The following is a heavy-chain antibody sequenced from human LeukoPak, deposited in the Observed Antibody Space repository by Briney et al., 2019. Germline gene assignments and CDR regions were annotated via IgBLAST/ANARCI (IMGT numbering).Heavy chain of an antibody. CDR1: GFTFDDYV. J-gene: IGHJ3*02. D-gene: IGHD5-24*01. V-gene: IGHV3-9*01. Sequence: PGGSLRLSCAASGFTFDDYVMHWVRQAPGKGLEWVSGISWNSGSIGYADSVKGRFTISRDNAKNSLYLQMNSLRAEDTALYYCATPITSGAFDIWGQGTMVTVSS. CDR2: ISWNSGSI. CDR3: ATPITSGAFDI.